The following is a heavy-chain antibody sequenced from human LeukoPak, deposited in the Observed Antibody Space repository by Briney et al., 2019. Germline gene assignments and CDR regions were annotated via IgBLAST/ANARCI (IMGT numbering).Heavy chain of an antibody. CDR2: ISAYNGNT. CDR3: ARGRYSYGYVDY. D-gene: IGHD5-18*01. J-gene: IGHJ4*02. Sequence: ASVKVSCKASAYTFTSYGISWVRQAPGQGLEWMGWISAYNGNTNYAQKFQGRVTMTTDTSTSTAYMELRSLRSDDTAVYYCARGRYSYGYVDYWGQGTLVTVSS. V-gene: IGHV1-18*01. CDR1: AYTFTSYG.